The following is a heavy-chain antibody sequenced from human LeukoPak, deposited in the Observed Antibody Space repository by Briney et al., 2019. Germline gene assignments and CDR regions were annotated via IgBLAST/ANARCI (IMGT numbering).Heavy chain of an antibody. Sequence: GGSLRLSCAASGFTVSSNYMSWVRQAPGKGLEWVSVIYSCGSTYYADSVKGRFTISRDNSKNTLYLQINSLRAEDTAVYYCARRSDSSGYYLEYWGQGNLVTVS. CDR2: IYSCGST. J-gene: IGHJ4*02. D-gene: IGHD3-22*01. V-gene: IGHV3-66*03. CDR1: GFTVSSNY. CDR3: ARRSDSSGYYLEY.